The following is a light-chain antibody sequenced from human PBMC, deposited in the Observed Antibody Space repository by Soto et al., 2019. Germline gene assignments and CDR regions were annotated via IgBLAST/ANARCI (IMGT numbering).Light chain of an antibody. Sequence: DLQLTQSPSFLSASVGDRVTITCRASQVISSYLAWYQQKPGKAPKLLIYAASRLQNGVPSRFSGSGSETEFTLTVNSLQPEDFAIYYCQQLYSYPLTFGAGTKVDIX. CDR1: QVISSY. J-gene: IGKJ4*01. V-gene: IGKV1-9*01. CDR3: QQLYSYPLT. CDR2: AAS.